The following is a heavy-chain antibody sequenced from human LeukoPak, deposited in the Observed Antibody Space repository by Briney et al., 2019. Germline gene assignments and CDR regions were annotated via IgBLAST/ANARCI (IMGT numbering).Heavy chain of an antibody. CDR2: ISGSGVST. CDR1: GFTFSSYA. D-gene: IGHD1-26*01. J-gene: IGHJ2*01. Sequence: GGSLRLSCAASGFTFSSYAMSWGRQAPGKGLEWVSAISGSGVSTYYADSVKGRFTISRDNSKNTLYLQVNSLRAEDTAVYYCARSIREPGWNFDLWGRGTLVIVSS. V-gene: IGHV3-23*01. CDR3: ARSIREPGWNFDL.